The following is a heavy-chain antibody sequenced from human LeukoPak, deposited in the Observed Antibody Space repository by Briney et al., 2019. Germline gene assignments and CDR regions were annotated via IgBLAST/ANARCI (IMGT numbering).Heavy chain of an antibody. D-gene: IGHD4-23*01. Sequence: GGSLRLSCAASGFTFSSYAMSWVRQAPGKGLEWVSVIGYSGGDIQYADSVKGRFTISRDNSKNTLYLQMNSLRVEDTAVYYCAKYAPPTTVVTRFFDYWGQGTLVTVSS. J-gene: IGHJ4*02. CDR3: AKYAPPTTVVTRFFDY. CDR2: IGYSGGDI. CDR1: GFTFSSYA. V-gene: IGHV3-23*01.